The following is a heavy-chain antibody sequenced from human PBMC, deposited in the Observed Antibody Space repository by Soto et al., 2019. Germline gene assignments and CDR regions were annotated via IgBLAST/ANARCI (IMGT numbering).Heavy chain of an antibody. V-gene: IGHV3-30*18. CDR1: RFTLSSSG. CDR3: AKDSVRHIVVVTAMVVPAIGY. J-gene: IGHJ4*02. CDR2: ISYDGSNK. Sequence: SMRICCAACRFTLSSSGMHWARQAPGKGLEWGAVISYDGSNKYYADSVKGRFTISRDNSKNTLYLQMNSLRAEDTAVYYCAKDSVRHIVVVTAMVVPAIGYWGQGTHVTVSS. D-gene: IGHD2-21*02.